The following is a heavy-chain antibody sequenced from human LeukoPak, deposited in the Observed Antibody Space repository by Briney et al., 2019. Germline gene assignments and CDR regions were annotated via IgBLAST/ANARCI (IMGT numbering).Heavy chain of an antibody. CDR1: GFTLRSYT. J-gene: IGHJ3*02. Sequence: GGSLGLSCAASGFTLRSYTMNWVRQAPGEGLEWVSSIGISSNKIYYADSVKGRFIISRDNAKNSVYLQMNSLRAEDTAVYYCAKDLSGSSEYGAFDIWGQGTMVTVSS. V-gene: IGHV3-21*01. CDR3: AKDLSGSSEYGAFDI. CDR2: IGISSNKI. D-gene: IGHD1-26*01.